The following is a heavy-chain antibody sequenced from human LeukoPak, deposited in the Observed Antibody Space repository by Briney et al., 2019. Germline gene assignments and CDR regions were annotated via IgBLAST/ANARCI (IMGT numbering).Heavy chain of an antibody. CDR1: GFTFSSYA. CDR2: ISGSGGST. CDR3: APRGVAGSFDY. V-gene: IGHV3-23*01. D-gene: IGHD6-19*01. J-gene: IGHJ4*02. Sequence: GGTLRLSCAASGFTFSSYAMSWVRQAPGKGLEWVSAISGSGGSTYYADSVKGRFTISRDNSKNTLYLQMNSLRAEDPAVYYCAPRGVAGSFDYWGQGTLVTVSS.